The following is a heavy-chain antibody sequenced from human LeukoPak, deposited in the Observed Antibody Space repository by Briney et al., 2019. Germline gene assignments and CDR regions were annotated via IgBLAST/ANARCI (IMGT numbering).Heavy chain of an antibody. Sequence: GGSLRLSCAASGFTFSIAWMSWVRQAPGKGLEWVGRIKSKTDGGTTDYAAPVKGRFTISRDDSKNTLYLQMNSLKTEDTAVYDCTTGPHEVVTPGDAFDIWGQGTMVTVSS. V-gene: IGHV3-15*01. D-gene: IGHD3-22*01. CDR2: IKSKTDGGTT. J-gene: IGHJ3*02. CDR1: GFTFSIAW. CDR3: TTGPHEVVTPGDAFDI.